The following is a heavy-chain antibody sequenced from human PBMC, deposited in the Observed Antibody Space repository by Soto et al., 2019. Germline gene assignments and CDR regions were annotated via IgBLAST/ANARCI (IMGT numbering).Heavy chain of an antibody. CDR1: GASISRSSYY. D-gene: IGHD1-26*01. Sequence: SETLSLTCTVSGASISRSSYYWGWIRQPPGKGLEWIGGIYYSGTTYDNPSLKSRVTISVDKSKNQFSLKLTSVTAADTAVYYCARVYSGSYSDSWGRGTLVTVSS. CDR2: IYYSGTT. CDR3: ARVYSGSYSDS. V-gene: IGHV4-39*07. J-gene: IGHJ4*02.